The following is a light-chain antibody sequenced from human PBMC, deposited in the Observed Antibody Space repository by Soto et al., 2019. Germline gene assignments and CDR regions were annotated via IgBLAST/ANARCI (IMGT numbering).Light chain of an antibody. V-gene: IGKV3-20*01. CDR3: QQYGSPKP. J-gene: IGKJ1*01. CDR1: QIVSSSY. Sequence: IVLTDSPGTLSLSPGERARLSCMASQIVSSSYLAWYQQKPGQAPRLLIYGASSRATGIPDRFSGSGSGTDFTLTISRLEPEDFAVYYCQQYGSPKPFGQGTKVDIK. CDR2: GAS.